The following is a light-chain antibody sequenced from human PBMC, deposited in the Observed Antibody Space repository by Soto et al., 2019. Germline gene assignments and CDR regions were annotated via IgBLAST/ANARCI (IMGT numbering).Light chain of an antibody. CDR1: SSDVGGYNL. CDR3: SSYAGNNIVM. CDR2: EVT. V-gene: IGLV2-8*01. J-gene: IGLJ3*02. Sequence: QSALTQPPSASGSPGQSVTISCTGTSSDVGGYNLVSWYQQHPGNAPKLMLYEVTKRPSGVPDRFSGSKSGNTASLTVSGLQPEDEADYYCSSYAGNNIVMFGGGTKVTVL.